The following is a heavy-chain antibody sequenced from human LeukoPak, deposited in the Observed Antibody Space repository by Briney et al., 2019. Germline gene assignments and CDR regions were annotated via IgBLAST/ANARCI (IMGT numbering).Heavy chain of an antibody. Sequence: GRSLRLSCAASGFTFSSYAMHWVRQAPGKGLEWVALISYDGSNKYYADSVKGRFTISRDNSKNTLYLQMNSLRAEDTAVYYCAKEWLRFEYYYMDVWGKGTTVTISS. CDR2: ISYDGSNK. D-gene: IGHD5-12*01. J-gene: IGHJ6*03. CDR1: GFTFSSYA. V-gene: IGHV3-30*18. CDR3: AKEWLRFEYYYMDV.